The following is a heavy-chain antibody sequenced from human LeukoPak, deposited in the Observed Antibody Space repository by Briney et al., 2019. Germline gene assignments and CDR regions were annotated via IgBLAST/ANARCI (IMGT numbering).Heavy chain of an antibody. CDR1: GFIFSTYG. CDR3: AKDSLADIDY. J-gene: IGHJ4*02. D-gene: IGHD3-16*01. Sequence: AGGSLRLSCAASGFIFSTYGMYWVRQAPGKGLEWVAFIRHDGSIKNYADSVKGRSTISRDNSKNTLYLQMYSLRAEDTAVYYCAKDSLADIDYWGQGTLVTVAS. CDR2: IRHDGSIK. V-gene: IGHV3-30*02.